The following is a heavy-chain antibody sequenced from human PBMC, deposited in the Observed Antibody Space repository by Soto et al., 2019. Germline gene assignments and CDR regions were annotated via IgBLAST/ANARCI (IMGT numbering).Heavy chain of an antibody. J-gene: IGHJ6*02. V-gene: IGHV4-39*01. CDR1: GGSISSSSYY. CDR3: SGGDYYHSSGYYFYYYTMDV. D-gene: IGHD3-22*01. CDR2: VYYGGST. Sequence: SETLSLTCTVSGGSISSSSYYWGWIRQPPGKGLEWIGNVYYGGSTYYNQSLKSRVTISVETSKSQFSLKLSSVTAADTAVYYCSGGDYYHSSGYYFYYYTMDVWGQGTTVTVSS.